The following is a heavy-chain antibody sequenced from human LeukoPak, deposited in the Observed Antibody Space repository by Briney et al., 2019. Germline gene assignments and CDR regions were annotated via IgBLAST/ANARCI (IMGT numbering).Heavy chain of an antibody. D-gene: IGHD1-26*01. CDR3: ARGGGNYGKYHFDY. CDR2: ISSSGSNI. Sequence: GRPLRLSCAASGFTFSSYSMNWVRQAPGKGLEWVSSISSSGSNIYYGDSVKGRFSISRDNAQNSLYLQMNSLRAEDTAVYYCARGGGNYGKYHFDYWGQGTLVTVSS. V-gene: IGHV3-21*01. CDR1: GFTFSSYS. J-gene: IGHJ4*02.